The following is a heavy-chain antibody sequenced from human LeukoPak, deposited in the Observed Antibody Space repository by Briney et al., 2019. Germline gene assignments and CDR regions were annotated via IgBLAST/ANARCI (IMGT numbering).Heavy chain of an antibody. J-gene: IGHJ4*02. Sequence: SQTLSLTCATSGDSVSSKSVSWNWVRQSPSRGLEYLGRTRYRSTWNTFYSSSVQGRITINADTSRNQVSLRLNSVTPEDTALYYCVRDFNWAFDYWGQGTLVTVSS. CDR3: VRDFNWAFDY. CDR2: TRYRSTWNT. CDR1: GDSVSSKSVS. D-gene: IGHD7-27*01. V-gene: IGHV6-1*01.